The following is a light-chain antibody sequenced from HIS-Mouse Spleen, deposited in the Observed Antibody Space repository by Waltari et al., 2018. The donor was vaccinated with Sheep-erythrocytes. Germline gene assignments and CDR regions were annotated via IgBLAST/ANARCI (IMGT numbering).Light chain of an antibody. CDR2: QDS. CDR1: QLGEKD. V-gene: IGLV3-1*01. Sequence: SYELTQPPSVSVSPGQTASITCSGEQLGEKDACWYHQKPGQSPVLVIYQDSKRPSGIPERFSGSNSGNTATLTISGTQAMDEADYYCQAWDSSTVVFGGGTKLTVL. J-gene: IGLJ2*01. CDR3: QAWDSSTVV.